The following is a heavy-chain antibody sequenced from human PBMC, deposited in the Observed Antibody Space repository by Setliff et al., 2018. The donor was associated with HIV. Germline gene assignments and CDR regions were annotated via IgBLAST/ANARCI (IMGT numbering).Heavy chain of an antibody. Sequence: SETLSLTCTVSGGSISSYYWSWIRQPPGKGLEWIGYIYYSGSPNYNPSLKSRVAISVDTSKNQFSLKLTSVTATDTAVYYCARTSLYGYDTLTGHHNDDCWFDPWGQGIMVTVSS. CDR3: ARTSLYGYDTLTGHHNDDCWFDP. D-gene: IGHD3-9*01. J-gene: IGHJ5*02. V-gene: IGHV4-59*08. CDR2: IYYSGSP. CDR1: GGSISSYY.